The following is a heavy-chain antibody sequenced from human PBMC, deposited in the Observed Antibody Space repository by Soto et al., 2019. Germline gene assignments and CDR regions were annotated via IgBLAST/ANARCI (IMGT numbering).Heavy chain of an antibody. CDR1: GFTFSSYA. J-gene: IGHJ4*02. Sequence: GGSLRLSCAASGFTFSSYAMSWVRQAPGKGLEWVSAISGSGGSTYYADSVKGRFTISRDNSKNTLYLQMNSLRAEDTAVYYCAKDSATVVTPNTLFDYWGQGTLVTVSS. CDR3: AKDSATVVTPNTLFDY. D-gene: IGHD4-17*01. CDR2: ISGSGGST. V-gene: IGHV3-23*01.